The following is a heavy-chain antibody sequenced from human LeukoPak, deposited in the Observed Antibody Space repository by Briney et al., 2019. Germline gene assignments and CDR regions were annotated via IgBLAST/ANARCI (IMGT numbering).Heavy chain of an antibody. Sequence: ASAKVSCKASGGTFSSYAISWVRQAPGQGLEWMGRIIPILGIANYAQKFQGRVTITADKSTSTAYMELSSLRSEDTAVYYCARAPYYYDSSGYDAAYLYYYYGMDVWGQGTTVTVSS. CDR2: IIPILGIA. D-gene: IGHD3-22*01. CDR1: GGTFSSYA. V-gene: IGHV1-69*04. J-gene: IGHJ6*02. CDR3: ARAPYYYDSSGYDAAYLYYYYGMDV.